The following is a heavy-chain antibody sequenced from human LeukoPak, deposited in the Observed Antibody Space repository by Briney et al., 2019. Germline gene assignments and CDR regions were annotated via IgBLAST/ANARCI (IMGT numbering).Heavy chain of an antibody. CDR2: INPNSGGT. CDR1: GYTFTGYY. CDR3: ARGGYCSSTSCQYYFDY. Sequence: ASVKVSCKASGYTFTGYYMHWVRQAPGQGLEWMGWINPNSGGTNYAQKFQGRVTMTRDTSISTAYMELSRLRSDDTAVYYCARGGYCSSTSCQYYFDYWGQGTLVTVSS. V-gene: IGHV1-2*02. J-gene: IGHJ4*02. D-gene: IGHD2-2*01.